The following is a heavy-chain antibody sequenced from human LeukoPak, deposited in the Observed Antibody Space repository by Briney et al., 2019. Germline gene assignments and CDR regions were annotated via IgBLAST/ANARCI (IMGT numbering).Heavy chain of an antibody. J-gene: IGHJ6*02. CDR2: IYYSGST. CDR1: GGSISSYY. Sequence: PSETLSLTCTVSGGSISSYYWSWIRQPPGKGLEWIGYIYYSGSTNYNPSLKSRVTISVDTSKNQFSLKLSSVTAADTAVYYCARDRYGSNYYYYGMDVWGQETTVTVSS. V-gene: IGHV4-59*01. D-gene: IGHD5-24*01. CDR3: ARDRYGSNYYYYGMDV.